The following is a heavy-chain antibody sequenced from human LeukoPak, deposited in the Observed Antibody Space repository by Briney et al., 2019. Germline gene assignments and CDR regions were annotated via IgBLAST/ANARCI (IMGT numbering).Heavy chain of an antibody. CDR2: IYSGGST. Sequence: PGGSLRFSCAASGFTVSSNYMSWVRQAPGKGLEWVSVIYSGGSTYYADSVKGRFTISRDNSKNTLYLQMNSLRAEDTAVYYCATSGVGATNFDYWGQGTLVTVSS. V-gene: IGHV3-53*01. J-gene: IGHJ4*02. CDR3: ATSGVGATNFDY. CDR1: GFTVSSNY. D-gene: IGHD1-26*01.